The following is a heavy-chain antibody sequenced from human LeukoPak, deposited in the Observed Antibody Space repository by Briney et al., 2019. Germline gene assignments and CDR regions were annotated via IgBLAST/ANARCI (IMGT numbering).Heavy chain of an antibody. CDR2: IYYSGST. CDR1: GGSISSGGYY. D-gene: IGHD3-10*01. Sequence: PSVTLSLTCTVSGGSISSGGYYWSWIRQHPGKGLEWIGYIYYSGSTYYNPSLKSRVTISVDTSKNQFSLKLSSVTAADTAVYYCARDHPRGYGMDVWGQGTTVTVSS. J-gene: IGHJ6*02. V-gene: IGHV4-31*03. CDR3: ARDHPRGYGMDV.